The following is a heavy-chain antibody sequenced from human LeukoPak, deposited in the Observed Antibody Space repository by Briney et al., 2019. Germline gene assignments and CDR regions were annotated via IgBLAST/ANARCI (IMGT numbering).Heavy chain of an antibody. CDR1: GYTFTNYD. CDR3: ASSEQLGTYNFFDP. Sequence: ASVKVSCKASGYTFTNYDINWARQATGQGLEWMGWMNPNSGNTGYAQNFQGRVTMTRNTSISTAYMELSSLRSEDTAVYYCASSEQLGTYNFFDPWGQGTLVTVSS. V-gene: IGHV1-8*01. D-gene: IGHD6-13*01. J-gene: IGHJ5*02. CDR2: MNPNSGNT.